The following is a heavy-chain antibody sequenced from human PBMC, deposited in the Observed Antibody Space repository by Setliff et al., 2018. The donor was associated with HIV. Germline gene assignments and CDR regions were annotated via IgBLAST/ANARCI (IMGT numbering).Heavy chain of an antibody. CDR3: ARDLIYYGSGSPSY. CDR2: INPNSGGT. Sequence: ASVKVSCKASGYTFTGYYMHWVRQAPGQGLEWMGWINPNSGGTNYAQKLQGRITMTTDTSTSTAYMELRSLRYDDTAVYYCARDLIYYGSGSPSYWGQGTLVTVSS. CDR1: GYTFTGYY. V-gene: IGHV1-2*02. J-gene: IGHJ4*02. D-gene: IGHD3-10*01.